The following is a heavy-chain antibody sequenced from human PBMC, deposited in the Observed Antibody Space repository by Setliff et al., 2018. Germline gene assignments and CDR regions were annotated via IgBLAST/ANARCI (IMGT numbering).Heavy chain of an antibody. D-gene: IGHD6-13*01. CDR2: INTGGGSS. J-gene: IGHJ4*02. CDR1: GYSLVTHY. CDR3: ARAGLASAGRKGIFDY. Sequence: ASVKASCKASGYSLVTHYMHWVRQAPGQGLEWMGLINTGGGSSSYSPKFQGRVTMTRDTSTSTVYMEVNILGSEDTAVYFCARAGLASAGRKGIFDYWGQGTLVAVSS. V-gene: IGHV1-46*01.